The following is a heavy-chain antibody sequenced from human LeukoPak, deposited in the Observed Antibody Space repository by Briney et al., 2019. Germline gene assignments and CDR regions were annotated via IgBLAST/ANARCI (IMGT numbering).Heavy chain of an antibody. D-gene: IGHD2-2*02. V-gene: IGHV4-34*01. Sequence: PSETLSLTCAVYGGSFSGYYWSWIRQPPGKGLEWIGEINHSGSTNYNPSLKSRVTISVDTSKNQFSLKLSSVTAADTAVYYCAIGRGVVPAAIYDYWGQGTLVTVSS. J-gene: IGHJ4*02. CDR3: AIGRGVVPAAIYDY. CDR2: INHSGST. CDR1: GGSFSGYY.